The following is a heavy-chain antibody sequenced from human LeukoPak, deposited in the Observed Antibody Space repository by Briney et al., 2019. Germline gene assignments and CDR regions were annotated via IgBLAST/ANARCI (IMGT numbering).Heavy chain of an antibody. CDR3: ASLYNWNGRGFDY. J-gene: IGHJ4*02. D-gene: IGHD1-20*01. CDR1: GCSVSSGSYY. Sequence: SETLSLTCTVSGCSVSSGSYYWSWIRQPPGKGLEWIGYIYYSGSTNYNPSLTSRVTISVDTSKNQFSLKLSSVTAADTAVYYCASLYNWNGRGFDYWGQGTLVTVSS. V-gene: IGHV4-61*01. CDR2: IYYSGST.